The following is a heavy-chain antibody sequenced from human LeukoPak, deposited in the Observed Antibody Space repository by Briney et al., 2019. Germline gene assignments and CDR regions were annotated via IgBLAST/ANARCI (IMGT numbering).Heavy chain of an antibody. Sequence: PGGSLRLSCAASGFTFSSYGMHWVRQAPGKGLEWMAFIRYDGSNKYYADSVKGRFTISRDNSKNTLYLQMNSLRAEDTAVYYCAKKVEFGYSSSWDLDYWGQGTLVTVSS. J-gene: IGHJ4*02. CDR1: GFTFSSYG. CDR2: IRYDGSNK. D-gene: IGHD6-13*01. V-gene: IGHV3-30*02. CDR3: AKKVEFGYSSSWDLDY.